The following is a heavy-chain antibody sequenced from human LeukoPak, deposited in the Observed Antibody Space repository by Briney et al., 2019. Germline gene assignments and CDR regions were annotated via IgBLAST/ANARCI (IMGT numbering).Heavy chain of an antibody. CDR3: AKPYGKYSGSYFDY. Sequence: GGSLRLSCAASGFTFSSYAMRWGRQAPGRGVEGVSGISGSGGSTYYADSVKGRFTISRDNSKNTLYLQMNSLRAEDTAVYYCAKPYGKYSGSYFDYWGQGTLVTVSS. V-gene: IGHV3-23*01. D-gene: IGHD1-26*01. J-gene: IGHJ4*02. CDR2: ISGSGGST. CDR1: GFTFSSYA.